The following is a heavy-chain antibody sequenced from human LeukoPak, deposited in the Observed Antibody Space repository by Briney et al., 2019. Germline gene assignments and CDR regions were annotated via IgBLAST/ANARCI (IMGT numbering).Heavy chain of an antibody. CDR3: ARDPWFYSESSGYFRA. Sequence: PSETLSLTCTFSGYSLSRGFYWGWIRQPPGKGLERIGSIYHSGSTHYNSSLKSRVTISIDTSKNQFSLKLSSVTAADTAVYYCARDPWFYSESSGYFRAWGQGTLVTVSS. D-gene: IGHD3-22*01. CDR2: IYHSGST. CDR1: GYSLSRGFY. V-gene: IGHV4-38-2*02. J-gene: IGHJ4*02.